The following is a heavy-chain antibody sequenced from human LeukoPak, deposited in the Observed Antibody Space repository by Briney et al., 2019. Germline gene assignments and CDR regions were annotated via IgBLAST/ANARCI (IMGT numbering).Heavy chain of an antibody. D-gene: IGHD1-26*01. CDR3: AKDLRGSYCTSYFDY. J-gene: IGHJ4*02. V-gene: IGHV3-23*01. Sequence: GGSLRLSCAASGFTFSSYAMSWARQAPGKGLEWVSGISGRGGSTYYADFVKGRFTISRDNSKNTLYLQMNSLRAEDTAVYYCAKDLRGSYCTSYFDYWGQGTLVTVSS. CDR1: GFTFSSYA. CDR2: ISGRGGST.